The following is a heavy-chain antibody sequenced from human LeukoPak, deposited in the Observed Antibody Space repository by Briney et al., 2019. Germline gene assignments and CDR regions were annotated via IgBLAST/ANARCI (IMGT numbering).Heavy chain of an antibody. CDR1: GGSLSDYY. CDR3: ARGGQGWPYKWFDP. Sequence: SETLSLTCTVSGGSLSDYYWSWIRQPPGKGREWTGYMYYNGTTNHDPSLKSRVTISVDTSKNQFSLKLSSVTAADTAVYYCARGGQGWPYKWFDPWGQGTLVTVSS. V-gene: IGHV4-59*01. D-gene: IGHD5-24*01. CDR2: MYYNGTT. J-gene: IGHJ5*02.